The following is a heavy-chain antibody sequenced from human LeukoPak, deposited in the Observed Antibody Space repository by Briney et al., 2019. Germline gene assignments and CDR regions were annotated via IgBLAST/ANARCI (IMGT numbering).Heavy chain of an antibody. V-gene: IGHV4-59*08. D-gene: IGHD3-10*01. Sequence: SETLSLTCTVSGGSISSYYWSWIRQPPGKGLEWIGYIYYSGSTNYNPSLKSRVTISVDTSKNQFSLKLSSVTAADTAVYYCARSAHGDYFDYWGQGTLVTVSS. CDR3: ARSAHGDYFDY. J-gene: IGHJ4*02. CDR1: GGSISSYY. CDR2: IYYSGST.